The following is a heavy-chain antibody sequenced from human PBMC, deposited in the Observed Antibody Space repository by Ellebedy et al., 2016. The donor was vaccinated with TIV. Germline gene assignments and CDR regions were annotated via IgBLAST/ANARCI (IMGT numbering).Heavy chain of an antibody. J-gene: IGHJ3*02. CDR1: GVTVSTDF. CDR2: IHTGGDT. D-gene: IGHD1-20*01. CDR3: ARRISGTYGDDALDI. V-gene: IGHV3-53*01. Sequence: GGSLRLSCVVSGVTVSTDFMSWVRQAPGKGLEWVSVIHTGGDTYYADSVKGRFTISRDSSKNTLYLQMNSLRAEDTAVYYCARRISGTYGDDALDIWGQGTMVTVSS.